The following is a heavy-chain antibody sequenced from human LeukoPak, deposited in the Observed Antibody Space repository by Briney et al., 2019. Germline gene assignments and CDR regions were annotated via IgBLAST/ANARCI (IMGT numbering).Heavy chain of an antibody. D-gene: IGHD4-11*01. CDR2: IRYDGSNK. CDR1: GFTFSSYG. CDR3: AKDRRAWATVTASDY. V-gene: IGHV3-30*02. J-gene: IGHJ4*02. Sequence: PGGSLRLSCAASGFTFSSYGMHWVRQAPGKGLEWVAFIRYDGSNKYYADSVKGRFTISRDNSKNTLYLQVNSLRAEDTAVYYCAKDRRAWATVTASDYWGQGTLVTVSS.